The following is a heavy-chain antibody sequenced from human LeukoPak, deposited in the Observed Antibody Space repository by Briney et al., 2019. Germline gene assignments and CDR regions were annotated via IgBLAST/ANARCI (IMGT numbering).Heavy chain of an antibody. V-gene: IGHV3-74*01. CDR3: ARVDQARTGEEAFDI. CDR1: GFTFSSYW. D-gene: IGHD7-27*01. CDR2: INSDGSST. J-gene: IGHJ3*02. Sequence: GGSLRLSCAASGFTFSSYWMYWVRQAPGKGLVWVSRINSDGSSTRYADSVKGRFTISRDNAKNTLYLQMSSLRDEDTAVYYCARVDQARTGEEAFDIWGQGTMVIVSS.